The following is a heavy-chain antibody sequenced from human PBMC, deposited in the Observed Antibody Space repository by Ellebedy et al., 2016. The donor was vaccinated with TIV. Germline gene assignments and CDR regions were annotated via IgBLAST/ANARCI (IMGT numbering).Heavy chain of an antibody. CDR1: GFTFSRYA. CDR3: VNWQWDTELVQGDFDY. V-gene: IGHV3-64D*06. J-gene: IGHJ4*02. Sequence: PGGSLRLSCSASGFTFSRYAMHWVRQPPGKGLEYLSVISSNGIGTYYADSVKGRFTISRDNSKNTLHLQMNSLRPEDTAVYYCVNWQWDTELVQGDFDYWGQGTRVTVSS. D-gene: IGHD5-18*01. CDR2: ISSNGIGT.